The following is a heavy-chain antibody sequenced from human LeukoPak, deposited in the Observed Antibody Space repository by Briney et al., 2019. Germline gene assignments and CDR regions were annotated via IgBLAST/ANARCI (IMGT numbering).Heavy chain of an antibody. CDR2: IYYSGST. D-gene: IGHD6-19*01. Sequence: SETLSLTCTVSGGSISSSSYYWGWIRQPPGKGLEWIGSIYYSGSTYYNPSLKSRVTIPVDTSKNQFSLKLSSVTAADTAVYYCARSEVYSSGSDFDYWGQGTLVTVSS. CDR1: GGSISSSSYY. J-gene: IGHJ4*02. V-gene: IGHV4-39*01. CDR3: ARSEVYSSGSDFDY.